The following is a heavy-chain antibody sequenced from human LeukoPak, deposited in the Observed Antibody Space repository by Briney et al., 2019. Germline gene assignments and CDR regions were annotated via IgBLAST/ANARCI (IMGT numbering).Heavy chain of an antibody. Sequence: GASVKVSCKASAYTFTRYGISWVRQAPGQGLEWMGWLSTDNGDTNYAQKLQGRVTMTTDTSTSTAYMELRSLRSDDTAVYYCARVIAVVDPGAEDYWGQGTLVTVSS. V-gene: IGHV1-18*01. CDR2: LSTDNGDT. J-gene: IGHJ4*02. CDR1: AYTFTRYG. D-gene: IGHD3-22*01. CDR3: ARVIAVVDPGAEDY.